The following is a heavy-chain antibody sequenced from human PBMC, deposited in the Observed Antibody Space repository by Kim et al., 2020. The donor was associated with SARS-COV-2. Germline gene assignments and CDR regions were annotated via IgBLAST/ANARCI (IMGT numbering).Heavy chain of an antibody. CDR3: AKENGEGIVVVPAAKDY. Sequence: GGSLRLSCAASGFTFSSYAMSWVRQAPGKGLEWVSAISGSGGSTYYADSVKGRFTISRDNSKNTLYLQMNSLRAEDTAVYYCAKENGEGIVVVPAAKDYWGQGTLVTVSS. CDR2: ISGSGGST. J-gene: IGHJ4*02. D-gene: IGHD2-2*01. V-gene: IGHV3-23*01. CDR1: GFTFSSYA.